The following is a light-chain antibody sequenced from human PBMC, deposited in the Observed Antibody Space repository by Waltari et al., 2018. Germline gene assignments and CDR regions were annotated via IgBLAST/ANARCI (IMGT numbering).Light chain of an antibody. CDR2: AAS. Sequence: DIQLTQSPSSLSASVGDKVTITCRASQDISNALAWYQQKPGKAPKLLSYAASNLQSGVPSRFSGSGSGTDFTLTISSLQPEDFAVYYCQQRNSYPLTFGGGTKVEIK. CDR3: QQRNSYPLT. J-gene: IGKJ4*01. V-gene: IGKV1-9*01. CDR1: QDISNA.